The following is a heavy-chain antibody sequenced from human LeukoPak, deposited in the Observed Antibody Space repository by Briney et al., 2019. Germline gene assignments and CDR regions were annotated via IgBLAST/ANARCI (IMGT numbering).Heavy chain of an antibody. CDR1: GFIFSNYG. V-gene: IGHV3-30*02. Sequence: GGSLRLSCAASGFIFSNYGMHWVRQAPGKGLEWVSFIRYDGSNLYYAGSVKGRFTISRDNSKSTLYLQMNSLRAEDTAIYYCAKGAPNLPDYWGQGTLVTVSS. CDR2: IRYDGSNL. D-gene: IGHD5/OR15-5a*01. J-gene: IGHJ4*02. CDR3: AKGAPNLPDY.